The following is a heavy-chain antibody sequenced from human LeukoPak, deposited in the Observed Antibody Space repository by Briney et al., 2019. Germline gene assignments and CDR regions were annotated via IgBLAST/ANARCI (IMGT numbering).Heavy chain of an antibody. CDR1: GFTVSGNS. Sequence: GGSLRLSCAASGFTVSGNSMTWVRQAPGKGLEWVSLIYSGGDTYYADYVKGRFTISRVNSKNTLYLQMNSLRADDTAVYYCATRYCSSTSCYRGAFDIWGQGTMVTVSS. V-gene: IGHV3-66*02. CDR3: ATRYCSSTSCYRGAFDI. D-gene: IGHD2-2*02. J-gene: IGHJ3*02. CDR2: IYSGGDT.